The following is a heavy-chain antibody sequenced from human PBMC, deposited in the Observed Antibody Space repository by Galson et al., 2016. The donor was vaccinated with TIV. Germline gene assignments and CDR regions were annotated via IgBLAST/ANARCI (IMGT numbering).Heavy chain of an antibody. D-gene: IGHD2-15*01. V-gene: IGHV1-69*05. CDR3: ARDIPCGGSCYFFDD. Sequence: SVKVSCKASGGTFNNYVINWVRQAPGQGLEWMGGILPISATTNYAQNFQDRVTITTGESTSTVYMELTSLRSEDTAVYFCARDIPCGGSCYFFDDWGQGTLVTVSS. CDR1: GGTFNNYV. J-gene: IGHJ4*02. CDR2: ILPISATT.